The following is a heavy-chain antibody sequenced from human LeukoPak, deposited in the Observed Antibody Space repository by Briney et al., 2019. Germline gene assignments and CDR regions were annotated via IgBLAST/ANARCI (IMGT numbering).Heavy chain of an antibody. CDR1: GGTFSSYA. Sequence: GSSVKVSCKASGGTFSSYAISWVRQAPGQGLEWMGGIIPIFGTANYAQKFQGRVTITTDESTSTAYMELSSPRSEDTAVYYCARDAIGSGSLDAFDIWGQGTMVTVSS. CDR3: ARDAIGSGSLDAFDI. CDR2: IIPIFGTA. V-gene: IGHV1-69*05. J-gene: IGHJ3*02. D-gene: IGHD3-10*01.